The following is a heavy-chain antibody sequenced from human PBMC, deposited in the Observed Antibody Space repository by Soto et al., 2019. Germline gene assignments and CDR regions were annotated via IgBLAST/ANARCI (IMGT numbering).Heavy chain of an antibody. D-gene: IGHD6-13*01. CDR1: GGSITSGDYY. Sequence: QVQLQESGPGLVKPSQTLSLTCTVSGGSITSGDYYWSWIRQPPGKGLEWIGYIYYTGRTYYNPSLKSXXTXSXXTSTNQFSLKMSSLTAADTAVYYCARYSSSWSNDYWGQGTLVTVSS. CDR3: ARYSSSWSNDY. V-gene: IGHV4-30-4*01. CDR2: IYYTGRT. J-gene: IGHJ4*02.